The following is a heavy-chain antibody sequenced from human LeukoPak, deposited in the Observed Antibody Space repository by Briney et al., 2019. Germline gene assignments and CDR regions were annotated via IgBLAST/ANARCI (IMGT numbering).Heavy chain of an antibody. CDR2: IYYSGST. CDR3: ARDSVYCSGGSCYSDYFDY. D-gene: IGHD2-15*01. Sequence: SETLSLTCTVSGGSISSSSYYWGWIRQPPGKGLEWIGGIYYSGSTYYNPSLKSRVTISVDTSKNQFSLKLSSVTAADTAVYYCARDSVYCSGGSCYSDYFDYWGQGTLVTVSS. CDR1: GGSISSSSYY. J-gene: IGHJ4*02. V-gene: IGHV4-39*07.